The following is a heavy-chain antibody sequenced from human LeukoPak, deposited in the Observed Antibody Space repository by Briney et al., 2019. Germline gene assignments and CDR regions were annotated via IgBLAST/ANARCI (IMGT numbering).Heavy chain of an antibody. V-gene: IGHV5-51*01. CDR3: ARLLSLGRGVDY. Sequence: GQSLKISCKGSGTSFGSHWIAWVRQMTGKGLDWMGMIYPGDSDTRYGPSFRGQVTISADKSINTAYLQWNTLKASDTGRYYCARLLSLGRGVDYWGPGTLVTVSS. CDR1: GTSFGSHW. J-gene: IGHJ4*02. CDR2: IYPGDSDT. D-gene: IGHD2/OR15-2a*01.